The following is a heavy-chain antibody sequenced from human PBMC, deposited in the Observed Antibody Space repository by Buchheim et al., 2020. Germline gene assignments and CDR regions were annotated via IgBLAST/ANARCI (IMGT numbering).Heavy chain of an antibody. Sequence: QVQLVESGGGVVQPGRSLRLSCAASGFTFSSYGMHWVRHAPGKGLEWVAVISYDGSNKYYADSVKGRFTISRDNSKNTLYLQMNSLRAEDTAVYYCAKGVYSSGWRYYYYYYGMDVWGQGTT. J-gene: IGHJ6*02. CDR1: GFTFSSYG. D-gene: IGHD6-19*01. CDR2: ISYDGSNK. CDR3: AKGVYSSGWRYYYYYYGMDV. V-gene: IGHV3-30*18.